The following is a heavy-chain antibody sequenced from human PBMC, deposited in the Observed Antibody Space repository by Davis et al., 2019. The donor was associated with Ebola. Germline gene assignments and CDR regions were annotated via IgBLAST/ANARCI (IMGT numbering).Heavy chain of an antibody. CDR3: AHKAAMGTFDY. Sequence: SGPTLVKPTQTLTLTCSFSGFSLTTSGTSVGWIRQPPGKALEWLAHIYWDDDKRYSPSLKNRLTITKDTSKNQVVLTMTNMDPVDTATYYCAHKAAMGTFDYWGQGTLVTVSS. J-gene: IGHJ4*02. D-gene: IGHD5-18*01. CDR1: GFSLTTSGTS. V-gene: IGHV2-5*02. CDR2: IYWDDDK.